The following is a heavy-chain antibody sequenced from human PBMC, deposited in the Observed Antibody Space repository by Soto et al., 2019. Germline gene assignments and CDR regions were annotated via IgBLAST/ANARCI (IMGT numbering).Heavy chain of an antibody. Sequence: SETLSLTCTVSGGSISSSSYYWGWIRQPPGKGLEWIGSIYYSGSTYYNPSLKSRVTISVDTSKNQFSLKLGSVTAADTAVYYCATGEEYRGYCTNGVCYNLDNWFDPWGQGTLVTVSS. D-gene: IGHD2-8*01. V-gene: IGHV4-39*01. CDR3: ATGEEYRGYCTNGVCYNLDNWFDP. J-gene: IGHJ5*02. CDR1: GGSISSSSYY. CDR2: IYYSGST.